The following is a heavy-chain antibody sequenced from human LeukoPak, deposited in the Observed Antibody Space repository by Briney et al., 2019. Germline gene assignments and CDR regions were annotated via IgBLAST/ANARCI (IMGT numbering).Heavy chain of an antibody. CDR2: IWYDGSKK. V-gene: IGHV3-33*01. CDR1: GFTFSSHG. Sequence: PGGSLRLSCVGSGFTFSSHGMHWVRQAPGKGLEWVAAIWYDGSKKCYADSVKGRFTVSRDDSKNTLYLQMSSLRADDTAVYYCARDPQSSMDVWGQGTTVTVSS. J-gene: IGHJ6*02. CDR3: ARDPQSSMDV.